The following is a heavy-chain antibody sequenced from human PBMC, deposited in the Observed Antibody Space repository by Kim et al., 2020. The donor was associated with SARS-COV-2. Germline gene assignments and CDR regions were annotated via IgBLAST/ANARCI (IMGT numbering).Heavy chain of an antibody. D-gene: IGHD6-19*01. J-gene: IGHJ5*02. CDR1: GYNFTNYW. V-gene: IGHV5-51*01. Sequence: GESLKISCQGFGYNFTNYWIAWVRLMPGKGLEWMGMTFPDDSDTRYSPSFQGQVTSSADKSTHTAYLQWSSLKATDGGMYYCARSGGWWTYFDPWGQGTLVTVSS. CDR2: TFPDDSDT. CDR3: ARSGGWWTYFDP.